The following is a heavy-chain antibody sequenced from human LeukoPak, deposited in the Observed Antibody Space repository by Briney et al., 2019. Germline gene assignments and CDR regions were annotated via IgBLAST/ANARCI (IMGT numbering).Heavy chain of an antibody. D-gene: IGHD6-13*01. CDR2: IIPIFGIA. CDR1: GGTFSSYA. J-gene: IGHJ4*02. V-gene: IGHV1-69*04. Sequence: GSSVKVSCKASGGTFSSYAISWVRQARGQGLEWMGRIIPIFGIANYAQKFQGRVTITADKSTSTTYMELSSLRSEDTAVYYCARVPYTYSSSWYYFDYWGQGTLVTVSS. CDR3: ARVPYTYSSSWYYFDY.